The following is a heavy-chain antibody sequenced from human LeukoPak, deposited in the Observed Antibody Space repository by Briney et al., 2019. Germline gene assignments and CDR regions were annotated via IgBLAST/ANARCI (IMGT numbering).Heavy chain of an antibody. D-gene: IGHD6-13*01. V-gene: IGHV3-23*01. J-gene: IGHJ4*02. Sequence: TGGSLRLSCAASGFTFSSYAMSWVRQAPGKGLEWVSAISGSGGSTYYAVSVKGRFTISRDNSKNTLYLQMNSLRAEDPAVYYCAKDLFYVKRDAADTDFWGQGTLVTVSS. CDR3: AKDLFYVKRDAADTDF. CDR2: ISGSGGST. CDR1: GFTFSSYA.